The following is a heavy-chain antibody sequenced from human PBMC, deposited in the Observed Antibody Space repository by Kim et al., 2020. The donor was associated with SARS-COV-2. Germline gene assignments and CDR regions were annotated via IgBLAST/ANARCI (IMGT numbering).Heavy chain of an antibody. CDR2: INPNSGGT. Sequence: ASVKVSCKASGYTFTGYYMHWVRQAPGQGLEWMGWINPNSGGTNYAQKFQGRVTMTRDTSISTAYMELSRLRSDDTAVYYCAREPGITMIVVVTRNDAFDIWGQGKMVTVSS. V-gene: IGHV1-2*02. CDR1: GYTFTGYY. D-gene: IGHD3-22*01. J-gene: IGHJ3*02. CDR3: AREPGITMIVVVTRNDAFDI.